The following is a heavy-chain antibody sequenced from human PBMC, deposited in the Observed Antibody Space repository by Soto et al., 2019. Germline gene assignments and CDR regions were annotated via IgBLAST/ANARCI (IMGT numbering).Heavy chain of an antibody. Sequence: QVQLQESGPGLVKPSQTLSLTCTVSGGSISSGGYYWSWIRQHPGKGLEWIGYIYYSGSTYYNPSLKSRVTISVDTSKNQFSRKLSSVTAADTAVYYCARITMVRGVIYFQHWGQGTLVTVSS. V-gene: IGHV4-31*03. CDR1: GGSISSGGYY. D-gene: IGHD3-10*01. J-gene: IGHJ1*01. CDR3: ARITMVRGVIYFQH. CDR2: IYYSGST.